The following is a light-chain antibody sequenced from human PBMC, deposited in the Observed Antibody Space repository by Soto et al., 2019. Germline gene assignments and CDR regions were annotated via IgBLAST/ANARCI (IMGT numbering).Light chain of an antibody. CDR3: HQRSNWPT. J-gene: IGKJ2*01. V-gene: IGKV3-11*01. CDR1: QSVSSY. Sequence: EIVLTQSPATLSLSPGERATLSCRASQSVSSYLAWYQQKPGQAPRLLIYDASNRATGIPARFSGSGSGTDFTLTISSLEPEDFAVYYCHQRSNWPTFGQETKLEIK. CDR2: DAS.